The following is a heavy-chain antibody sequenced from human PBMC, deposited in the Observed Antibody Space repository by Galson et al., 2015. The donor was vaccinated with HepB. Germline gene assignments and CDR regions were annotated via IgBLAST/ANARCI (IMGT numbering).Heavy chain of an antibody. CDR2: INHRGNT. CDR1: GGSLNNYF. V-gene: IGHV4-34*01. Sequence: LSLTCTVFGGSLNNYFWSWIRQSPGKGLEWIGEINHRGNTNYNPSVKSRVTMSVDTFKNEFSLKVTSLTAADTAVYYCARAYYGSGSYYHWFDPWGQGTLGTVSS. D-gene: IGHD3-10*01. J-gene: IGHJ5*02. CDR3: ARAYYGSGSYYHWFDP.